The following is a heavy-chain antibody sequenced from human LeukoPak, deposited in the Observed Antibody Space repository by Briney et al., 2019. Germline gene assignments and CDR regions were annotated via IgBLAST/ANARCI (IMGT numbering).Heavy chain of an antibody. J-gene: IGHJ4*02. CDR1: GYTFTGYY. CDR3: ARWDIVVVTNSFDS. CDR2: INPNSGGT. V-gene: IGHV1-2*02. Sequence: ASVKVSCKASGYTFTGYYMHWVRQAPGQGLEWMGWINPNSGGTNYAQKFQGRVTMTRDTSTSTAYMELSRLRSDDTAVYYCARWDIVVVTNSFDSWGQGTLVTVSS. D-gene: IGHD2-2*01.